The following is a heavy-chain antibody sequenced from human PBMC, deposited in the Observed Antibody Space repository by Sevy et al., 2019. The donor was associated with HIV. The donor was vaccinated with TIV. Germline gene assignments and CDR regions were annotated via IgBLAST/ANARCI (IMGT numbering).Heavy chain of an antibody. CDR1: GFTFSSYA. CDR2: ISYDGSNK. J-gene: IGHJ4*02. CDR3: ARDYDSSGYSPAGVDY. Sequence: GGSLRLSCAASGFTFSSYAMHWVRQAPGKGLEWVGVISYDGSNKYYADSVKGRFTISRDNSKNTLYLQMNSLRAEDTAVYYCARDYDSSGYSPAGVDYWGQGPLVTVSS. D-gene: IGHD3-22*01. V-gene: IGHV3-30-3*01.